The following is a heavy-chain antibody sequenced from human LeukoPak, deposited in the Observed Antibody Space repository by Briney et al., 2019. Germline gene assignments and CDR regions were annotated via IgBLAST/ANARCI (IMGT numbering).Heavy chain of an antibody. CDR3: ARASRPTTNYDFWSGPRGTVPFDI. CDR1: GGSISSYY. V-gene: IGHV4-59*01. Sequence: SETLSLTCIVSGGSISSYYWSWIRQPPGKGLEWIGYIYYSGSTNYNPSLKSRVTISVDTSKNQFSLKLSSVTAADTAVYYCARASRPTTNYDFWSGPRGTVPFDIWGQGTMVTVSS. CDR2: IYYSGST. D-gene: IGHD3-3*01. J-gene: IGHJ3*02.